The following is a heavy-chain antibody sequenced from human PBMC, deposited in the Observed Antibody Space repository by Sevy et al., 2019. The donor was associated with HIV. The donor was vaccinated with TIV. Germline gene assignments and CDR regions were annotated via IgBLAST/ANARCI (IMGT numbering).Heavy chain of an antibody. CDR1: GYTFTNYY. CDR2: INPSGRST. CDR3: GRVYHYDYSGPGY. D-gene: IGHD3-22*01. J-gene: IGHJ4*02. V-gene: IGHV1-46*01. Sequence: AAVKVSCKAFGYTFTNYYMHWVRQAPRQGLEWMGVINPSGRSTNYSQKFQGRLTMTRDTCTSTGYMELSSLRSEDTAVYYCGRVYHYDYSGPGYWGQGTLVTVSS.